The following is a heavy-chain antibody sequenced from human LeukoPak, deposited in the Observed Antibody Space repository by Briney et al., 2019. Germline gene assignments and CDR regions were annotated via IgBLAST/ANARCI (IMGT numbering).Heavy chain of an antibody. Sequence: SQTLSLTCTVSSGSISSGDYYWSWIRQPPGKGLEWIGYIYYSGSTYYNPSLKSRVTISVDTSKNQFSLKLSSVTAADTAVYYCARVQAVFYYDSSGYFDYWGQGTLVAVSS. CDR2: IYYSGST. CDR3: ARVQAVFYYDSSGYFDY. CDR1: SGSISSGDYY. V-gene: IGHV4-30-4*08. J-gene: IGHJ4*02. D-gene: IGHD3-22*01.